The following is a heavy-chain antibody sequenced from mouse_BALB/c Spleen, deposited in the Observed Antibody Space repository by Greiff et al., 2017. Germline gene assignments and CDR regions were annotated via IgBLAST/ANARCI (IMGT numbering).Heavy chain of an antibody. J-gene: IGHJ2*01. V-gene: IGHV1-7*01. CDR1: GYTFTSYW. CDR2: INPSTGYT. Sequence: QVQLQQSGAELAKPGASVKMSCKASGYTFTSYWMHWVKQRPGQGLEWIGYINPSTGYTEYNQKFKDKATLTADKSSSTAYMQLSSLTSEDSAVYYCARGGTRFDYWGQGTTLTVSS. D-gene: IGHD3-3*01. CDR3: ARGGTRFDY.